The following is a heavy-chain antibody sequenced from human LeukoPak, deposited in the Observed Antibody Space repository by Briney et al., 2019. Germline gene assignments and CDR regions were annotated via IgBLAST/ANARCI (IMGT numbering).Heavy chain of an antibody. D-gene: IGHD2-2*02. CDR2: INPNSGAT. J-gene: IGHJ4*02. Sequence: ASVKVSCKASGYTFTIYYMHWVRQAPGHGLEWMGWINPNSGATSYAQRFQGRVTMTRDTSISTAYMELSGLTSDDTAVHYCARNPPYCTSTSCYNDYWGQGTLVTVSS. V-gene: IGHV1-2*02. CDR1: GYTFTIYY. CDR3: ARNPPYCTSTSCYNDY.